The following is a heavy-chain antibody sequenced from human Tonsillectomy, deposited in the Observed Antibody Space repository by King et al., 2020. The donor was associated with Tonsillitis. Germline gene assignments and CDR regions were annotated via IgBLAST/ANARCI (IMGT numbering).Heavy chain of an antibody. CDR3: AASTSIALGSGY. V-gene: IGHV1-18*01. Sequence: VQLVESGGEVKKPGASVKVSCKASGFTFTNYGINWVRQAPGQGLEWMGWISAYNGNTNYAQKFQGRVTMTTDTSTSTAYMELRSLRSDDTAVYYCAASTSIALGSGYWGQGTLVTVSS. J-gene: IGHJ4*02. CDR2: ISAYNGNT. CDR1: GFTFTNYG. D-gene: IGHD6-6*01.